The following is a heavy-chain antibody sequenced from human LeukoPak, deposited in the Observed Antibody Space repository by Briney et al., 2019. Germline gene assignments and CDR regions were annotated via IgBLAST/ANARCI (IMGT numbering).Heavy chain of an antibody. CDR1: RYTFTSYG. Sequence: GASVKVSCKASRYTFTSYGISWVRQAPGQGLEWLGWISAYNGNTNYAQKLQGRVTMTTDTSTSTAYMELRILRSDDTAVYYCARDSATPQRGPWFDPWGQGTLVTVSS. D-gene: IGHD2-15*01. CDR2: ISAYNGNT. V-gene: IGHV1-18*01. CDR3: ARDSATPQRGPWFDP. J-gene: IGHJ5*02.